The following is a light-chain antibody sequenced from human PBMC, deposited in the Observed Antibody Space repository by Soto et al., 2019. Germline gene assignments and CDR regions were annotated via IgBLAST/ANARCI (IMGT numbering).Light chain of an antibody. Sequence: QSVLTQSPSASAPLGASVKLTCTLSSGHSNYAIAWHQQQPEKGPRYLMKLNSDGSHSKGDGIPDRFSGSSSGAERYLTISSLQSEDEADYYCQTWGTGLYVVFGGGTKLTVL. J-gene: IGLJ2*01. CDR3: QTWGTGLYVV. V-gene: IGLV4-69*01. CDR2: LNSDGSH. CDR1: SGHSNYA.